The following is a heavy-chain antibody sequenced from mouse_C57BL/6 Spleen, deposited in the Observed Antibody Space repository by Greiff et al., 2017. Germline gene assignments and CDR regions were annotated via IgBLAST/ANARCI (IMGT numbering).Heavy chain of an antibody. D-gene: IGHD2-4*01. CDR1: GYTFTSYT. CDR3: AREDYEGY. Sequence: QVQLKESGAELARPGASVKMSCKASGYTFTSYTMHWVKQRPGQGLEWIGYINPSSGYTKYNQKFKDKATLTADKSSSTAYMQLSSLTSEDSAVYYCAREDYEGYWGQGTTLTVSS. J-gene: IGHJ2*01. V-gene: IGHV1-4*01. CDR2: INPSSGYT.